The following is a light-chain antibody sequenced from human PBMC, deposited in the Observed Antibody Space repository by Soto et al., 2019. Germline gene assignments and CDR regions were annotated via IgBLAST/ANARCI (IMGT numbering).Light chain of an antibody. V-gene: IGKV1-5*03. Sequence: DIQMTQSPSTLSGSVGDRVTITCRASQTISSWLAWYQQKPGKAPKLLIYKASTLKSGVPSRFSGSGSGTDFTLTISRVQAEDVAVYYCHQYYDSPLTFGQGTRLEIK. J-gene: IGKJ5*01. CDR3: HQYYDSPLT. CDR2: KAS. CDR1: QTISSW.